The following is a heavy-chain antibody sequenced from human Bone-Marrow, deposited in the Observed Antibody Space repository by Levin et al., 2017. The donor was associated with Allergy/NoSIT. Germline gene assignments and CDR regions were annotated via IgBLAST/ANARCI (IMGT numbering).Heavy chain of an antibody. D-gene: IGHD1/OR15-1a*01. J-gene: IGHJ3*01. V-gene: IGHV1-24*01. CDR1: GSTLIELS. CDR2: FDPENGET. CDR3: ATHKWNKGLDV. Sequence: GESLKISCKVSGSTLIELSMHWVRQAPGKGLEWMGGFDPENGETVYAQKFQGRVTMTEDSSTDTAYMDLSSLRSEDTAVYYCATHKWNKGLDVWGQGTMVTVSS.